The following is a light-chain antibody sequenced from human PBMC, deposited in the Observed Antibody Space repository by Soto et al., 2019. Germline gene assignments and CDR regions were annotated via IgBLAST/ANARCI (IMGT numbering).Light chain of an antibody. V-gene: IGKV1-6*01. J-gene: IGKJ1*01. CDR1: QAISND. CDR3: LQDYTYPWT. Sequence: AIQMTQSPSSLSASVGDRVTITCRASQAISNDLGWYQQKPGKAPNLLIFGASNLQAGVPVRFSASGSGTNFTLTISNLQPEDFASYYCLQDYTYPWTFGQGTEVDI. CDR2: GAS.